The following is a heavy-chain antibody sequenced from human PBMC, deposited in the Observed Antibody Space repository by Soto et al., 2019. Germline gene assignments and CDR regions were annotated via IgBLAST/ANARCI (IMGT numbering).Heavy chain of an antibody. CDR3: ARESVPAYIHHTCFDP. CDR2: NYDSGST. V-gene: IGHV4-30-4*01. D-gene: IGHD2-2*02. Sequence: TLCLTCTISRCSSTSGEYYWRWLRQPRGTGLEGIGYNYDSGSTYYNPSLGSRVTISLDTSKNLFSLKLDSLTAADTAVYFRARESVPAYIHHTCFDPCGHRTMVTVSS. CDR1: RCSSTSGEYY. J-gene: IGHJ5*02.